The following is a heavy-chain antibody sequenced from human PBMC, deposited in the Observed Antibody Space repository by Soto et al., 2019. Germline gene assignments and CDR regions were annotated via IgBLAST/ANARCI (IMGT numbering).Heavy chain of an antibody. J-gene: IGHJ5*02. V-gene: IGHV4-4*07. Sequence: SETRSLTCTVSGRSISIYYWSWSRPPAGKGLEWIGRIYTSGSTNYNPSLKSRVTMSVDTSKNQFSLKLSSVTAADTAVYYCARDGNDSSRPAIYNWFDPWGQGILVTVSS. CDR3: ARDGNDSSRPAIYNWFDP. CDR2: IYTSGST. CDR1: GRSISIYY. D-gene: IGHD3-22*01.